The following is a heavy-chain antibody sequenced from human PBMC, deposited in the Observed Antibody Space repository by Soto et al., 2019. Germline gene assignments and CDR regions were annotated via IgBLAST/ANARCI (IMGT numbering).Heavy chain of an antibody. CDR2: MQPSTGRT. CDR3: ARVVSAGVDS. CDR1: GYSFTSLD. D-gene: IGHD3-10*01. V-gene: IGHV1-8*01. Sequence: ASVNVSCKASGYSFTSLDINWVRQTAGQGLEWMGWMQPSTGRTGYAQKFQGRVTMTRDTSINTAYMELTTLTSDDTAFYYCARVVSAGVDSWGHGTLVTVSS. J-gene: IGHJ5*01.